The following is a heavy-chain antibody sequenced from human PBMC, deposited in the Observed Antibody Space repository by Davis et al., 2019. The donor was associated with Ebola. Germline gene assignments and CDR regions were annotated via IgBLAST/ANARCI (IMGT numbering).Heavy chain of an antibody. Sequence: PSETLSLTCAVYGGSFNDYYWGWIRQSPGHGLEWIGEINYRGRTYYNMALRSRTSLSIDRSKMQYSLRLTSVTAADTAIYYCARIGSSSGWYEAFDIWGKGTMVTVSS. CDR1: GGSFNDYY. D-gene: IGHD6-19*01. J-gene: IGHJ3*02. CDR2: INYRGRT. V-gene: IGHV4-34*01. CDR3: ARIGSSSGWYEAFDI.